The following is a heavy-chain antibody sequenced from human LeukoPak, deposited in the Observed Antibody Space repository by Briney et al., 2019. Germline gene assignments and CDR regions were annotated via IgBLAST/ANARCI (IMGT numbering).Heavy chain of an antibody. CDR1: CGPVRSGSYY. V-gene: IGHV4-61*01. J-gene: IGHJ6*02. Sequence: PLGTPVLTRPVSCGPVRSGSYYLSWVPQPPGEGLEWIGYIYYSGSTNYNPSLKSRVTISVDTSKNQFSLKLSSVTAADTAVYYCARGNRYGEHYYYYYGMDVWGQGTMVTVSS. D-gene: IGHD4-17*01. CDR2: IYYSGST. CDR3: ARGNRYGEHYYYYYGMDV.